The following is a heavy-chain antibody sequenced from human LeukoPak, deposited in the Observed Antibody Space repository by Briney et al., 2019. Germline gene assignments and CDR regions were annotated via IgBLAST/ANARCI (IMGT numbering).Heavy chain of an antibody. D-gene: IGHD3-3*01. CDR3: ATEKHHDFWSGSYYYYMDV. J-gene: IGHJ6*03. CDR1: GYTFTSYD. Sequence: ASVKVSCKASGYTFTSYDINWVRQATGQGLEWMGWMNPNSDNTGYAQKFQGRVTMTRSTSISTAYMELSSLRSEDTAVYYCATEKHHDFWSGSYYYYMDVWGKGTTVTVS. CDR2: MNPNSDNT. V-gene: IGHV1-8*01.